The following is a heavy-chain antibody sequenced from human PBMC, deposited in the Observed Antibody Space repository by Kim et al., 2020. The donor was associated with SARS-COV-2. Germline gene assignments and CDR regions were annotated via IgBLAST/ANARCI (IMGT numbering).Heavy chain of an antibody. Sequence: GGSLRLSCAASGFTFSSYGMHWVRQAPGKGLEWVAVISYDGSNKYYADSVKGRFTISRDNSKNTLYLQMSSLRAEDTAVYYCAKSALNHYGDSYFDYWG. CDR2: ISYDGSNK. CDR1: GFTFSSYG. J-gene: IGHJ4*01. CDR3: AKSALNHYGDSYFDY. V-gene: IGHV3-30*18. D-gene: IGHD4-17*01.